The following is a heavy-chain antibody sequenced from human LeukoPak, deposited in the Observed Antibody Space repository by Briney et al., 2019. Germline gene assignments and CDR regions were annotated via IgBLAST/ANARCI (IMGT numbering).Heavy chain of an antibody. CDR1: GFTFSSYT. V-gene: IGHV3-48*02. Sequence: GGSLRLSCVASGFTFSSYTMNWVRQAPGQGLEWLSHSGGSIYYADSVKGRFTVSRDNAKNSLYLQMNSLRDEDTAVYYCARDKDYSFDYWGQGALVTVSS. J-gene: IGHJ4*02. D-gene: IGHD3/OR15-3a*01. CDR2: SGGSI. CDR3: ARDKDYSFDY.